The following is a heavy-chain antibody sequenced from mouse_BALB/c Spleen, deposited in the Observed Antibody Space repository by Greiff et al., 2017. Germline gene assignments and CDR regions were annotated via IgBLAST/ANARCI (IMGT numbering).Heavy chain of an antibody. V-gene: IGHV1S56*01. D-gene: IGHD2-3*01. CDR1: GYTFTSYY. J-gene: IGHJ4*01. Sequence: QVQLQQSGAELVKPGASVKMSCKASGYTFTSYYIHWVKQRPGQGLEWIGWIYPGDGSTKYNEKFKGKTTLTADKSSSTAYMLLSSLTSEDSAIYFCARPYDYAMDYWGQGTSVTVSS. CDR3: ARPYDYAMDY. CDR2: IYPGDGST.